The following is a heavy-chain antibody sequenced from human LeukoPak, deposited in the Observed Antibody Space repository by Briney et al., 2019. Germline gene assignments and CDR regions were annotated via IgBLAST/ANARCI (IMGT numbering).Heavy chain of an antibody. V-gene: IGHV4-34*01. J-gene: IGHJ6*03. CDR1: GGSFSGYY. D-gene: IGHD2-2*01. CDR2: INHSGST. CDR3: ARDQVWYQLLFKVYYYYMDV. Sequence: PSETLSLTCAVYGGSFSGYYWSWIRQPPGKGLEWIGEINHSGSTNYNPSLKSRVTISVDTSKNQFSLKLSSVTAADTAVYYCARDQVWYQLLFKVYYYYMDVWGKGTTVTVSS.